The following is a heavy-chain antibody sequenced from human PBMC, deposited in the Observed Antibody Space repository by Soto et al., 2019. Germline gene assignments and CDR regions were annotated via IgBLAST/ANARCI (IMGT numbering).Heavy chain of an antibody. CDR2: ISAYNGNT. D-gene: IGHD6-6*01. Sequence: QVQLVQSGAEVKKPGASVKVSCKASGYTFTSYGISWVRQAPGQGLEWMGWISAYNGNTNYAQKLQGRVTMTTDTSTSTAYMELRSLRSDDTAVYYCARVVDSSSPLDPYYYGMDVWGQGTTVTVSS. CDR1: GYTFTSYG. CDR3: ARVVDSSSPLDPYYYGMDV. J-gene: IGHJ6*02. V-gene: IGHV1-18*01.